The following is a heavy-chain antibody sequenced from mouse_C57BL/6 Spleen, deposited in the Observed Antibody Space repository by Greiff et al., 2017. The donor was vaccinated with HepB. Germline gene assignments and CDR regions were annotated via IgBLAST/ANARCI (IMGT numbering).Heavy chain of an antibody. CDR2: ISSGSSTI. J-gene: IGHJ3*01. V-gene: IGHV5-17*01. CDR3: ARDDYDPWFAY. D-gene: IGHD2-4*01. Sequence: EVKVVESGGGLVKPGGSLKLSCAASGFTFSDYGMHWVRQAPEKGLEWVAYISSGSSTIYYADTVKGRFTISRDNAKNTLFLQMTSLRSEDTAMYYCARDDYDPWFAYWGQVTLVTVSA. CDR1: GFTFSDYG.